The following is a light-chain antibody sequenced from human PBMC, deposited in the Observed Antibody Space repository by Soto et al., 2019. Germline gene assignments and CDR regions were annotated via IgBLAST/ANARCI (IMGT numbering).Light chain of an antibody. CDR3: SAWDNSLNGYV. J-gene: IGLJ1*01. Sequence: QSVLTQPPSASGTPGQRVNISCSGGSSNIGLNYVYWYQHLPGTAPPRLIFTAGQRPSGVPGRFSGSKSGTSASLAISGLQSEDEADYYCSAWDNSLNGYVFGPGTKLTVL. CDR2: TAG. CDR1: SSNIGLNY. V-gene: IGLV1-44*01.